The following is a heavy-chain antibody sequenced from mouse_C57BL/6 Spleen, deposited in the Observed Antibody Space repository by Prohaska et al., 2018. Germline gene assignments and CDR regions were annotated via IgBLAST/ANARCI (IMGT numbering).Heavy chain of an antibody. J-gene: IGHJ4*01. Sequence: QVQLQQPGAELVRPGSSVKLSCKASGYTFTSYWMHWVKQRPIQGLEWIGNIDPSDSETHYNQKFKDKATLTVDKSSSTAYMQLSSLTSEDSAVYYCARVGYDYDDVYAMDYWGQGTSVTVSS. CDR2: IDPSDSET. CDR1: GYTFTSYW. CDR3: ARVGYDYDDVYAMDY. V-gene: IGHV1-52*01. D-gene: IGHD2-4*01.